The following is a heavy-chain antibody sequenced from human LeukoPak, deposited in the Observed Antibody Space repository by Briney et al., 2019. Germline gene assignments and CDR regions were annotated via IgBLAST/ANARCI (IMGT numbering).Heavy chain of an antibody. V-gene: IGHV3-23*01. D-gene: IGHD1-26*01. CDR2: VSESCDTT. J-gene: IGHJ3*01. Sequence: GGSLRLSCVPSGFTFSTYAMGGVRQVPGRGLEWVSSVSESCDTTYYADSVKRRFPISRDNSKDTLSLQMNSLRAEDTAVYYCAKGKWGLTINNFDVWGQGTMVTVSS. CDR1: GFTFSTYA. CDR3: AKGKWGLTINNFDV.